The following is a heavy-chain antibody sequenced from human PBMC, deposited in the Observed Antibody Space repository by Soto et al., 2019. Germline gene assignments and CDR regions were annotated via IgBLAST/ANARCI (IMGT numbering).Heavy chain of an antibody. V-gene: IGHV4-4*02. D-gene: IGHD2-15*01. J-gene: IGHJ6*04. CDR2: IYHSGST. CDR1: GGSISSSNW. CDR3: ARDRKIGGNRKNIVVVVAAIPMGRTYGMDV. Sequence: PSETLSLTCAVSGGSISSSNWWSWVRQPPGKGLEWIGEIYHSGSTNYNPSLKSRVTISVDKSKNQFSLKLSSVTAADTAVDYCARDRKIGGNRKNIVVVVAAIPMGRTYGMDVWGKGTTVTVSS.